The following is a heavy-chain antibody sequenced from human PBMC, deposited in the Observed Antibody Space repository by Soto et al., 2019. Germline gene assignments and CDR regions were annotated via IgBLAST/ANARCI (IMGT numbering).Heavy chain of an antibody. Sequence: SVKVSCKASGGTFSTYAISWVRQAPGQGLEWMGGIIPIFGTANYAQKFQGRVTITADESTSTAYMELSSLRSEDTAVYYCARDGYDFWSGADENNWFDPWGQGTLVTVSS. CDR3: ARDGYDFWSGADENNWFDP. CDR2: IIPIFGTA. J-gene: IGHJ5*02. D-gene: IGHD3-3*01. V-gene: IGHV1-69*13. CDR1: GGTFSTYA.